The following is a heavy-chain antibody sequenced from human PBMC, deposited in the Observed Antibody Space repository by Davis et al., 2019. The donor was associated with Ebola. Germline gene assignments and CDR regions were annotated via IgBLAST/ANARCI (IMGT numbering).Heavy chain of an antibody. CDR3: ARVESSFYAGDY. CDR1: GFTFSSYG. V-gene: IGHV3-30*02. D-gene: IGHD6-13*01. J-gene: IGHJ4*02. Sequence: GGSLRLSCAAPGFTFSSYGMHWVRQAPGKGLEWVAFIRYDGSNKYYADSVKGRFTISRDNSKNSLYLQMNSLTDEDTAVYYCARVESSFYAGDYWGQGTLVTVSS. CDR2: IRYDGSNK.